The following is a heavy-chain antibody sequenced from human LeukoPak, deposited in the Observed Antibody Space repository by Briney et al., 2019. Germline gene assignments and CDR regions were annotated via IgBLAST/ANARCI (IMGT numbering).Heavy chain of an antibody. D-gene: IGHD4-23*01. Sequence: SVKVSCKSSGGTFSSYAISWVRQAPGQGLEWLVGIIPIFGTANYAQKFRGRVTITADESTSTAYMELSSLRSEDTAVYYCATGGAVDPDYGGNADLFDYWGQGTLVTVSS. J-gene: IGHJ4*02. CDR2: IIPIFGTA. CDR1: GGTFSSYA. V-gene: IGHV1-69*13. CDR3: ATGGAVDPDYGGNADLFDY.